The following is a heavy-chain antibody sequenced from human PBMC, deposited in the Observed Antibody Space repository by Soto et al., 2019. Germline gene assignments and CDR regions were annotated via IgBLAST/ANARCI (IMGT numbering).Heavy chain of an antibody. J-gene: IGHJ4*02. V-gene: IGHV3-48*03. CDR2: ISSGGSTV. CDR3: ARDRAAGGY. Sequence: PGGSLRLSYAASGFYFSNYGMNWVRQAPGKGLEWVAYISSGGSTVHYADSVRGRFTVSRDNARNSLYLQMNTLRVEDTALYYCARDRAAGGYWGQGTLVTVSS. D-gene: IGHD6-13*01. CDR1: GFYFSNYG.